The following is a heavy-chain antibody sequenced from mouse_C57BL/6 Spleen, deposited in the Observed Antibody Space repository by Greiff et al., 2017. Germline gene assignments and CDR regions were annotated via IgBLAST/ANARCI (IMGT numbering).Heavy chain of an antibody. D-gene: IGHD2-4*01. J-gene: IGHJ4*01. CDR1: GFNIKDYY. V-gene: IGHV14-2*01. Sequence: EVHLVESGAELVKPGASVTLSCKASGFNIKDYYMHWVKQRNEQGLEWIGRLDPEDGETKYAPKFQGKATITADTSSNTAYLQLSVLTSDDTAVYYCSRSVDYDCAMDYWGQGTSVTGSA. CDR3: SRSVDYDCAMDY. CDR2: LDPEDGET.